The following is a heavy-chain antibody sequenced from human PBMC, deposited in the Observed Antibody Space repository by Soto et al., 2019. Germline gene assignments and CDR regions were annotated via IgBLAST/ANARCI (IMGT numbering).Heavy chain of an antibody. V-gene: IGHV1-69*06. J-gene: IGHJ6*02. CDR1: GGTFGSYG. Sequence: QVLLVQSGAEVKKPGSSVKVSCTASGGTFGSYGVTWVRQAPGQGLEWLGEIVPMFGTASYAQKFQGRVTLTADKATTPVHMELSSLRSDDTAVYFCARQKAMPPHYYSGMDVWGQGTTVTVSS. CDR2: IVPMFGTA. D-gene: IGHD2-2*01. CDR3: ARQKAMPPHYYSGMDV.